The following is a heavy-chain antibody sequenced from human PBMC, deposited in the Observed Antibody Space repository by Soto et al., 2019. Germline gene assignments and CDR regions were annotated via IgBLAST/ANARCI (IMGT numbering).Heavy chain of an antibody. CDR1: GFTVSTKC. J-gene: IGHJ4*02. Sequence: GSLRLSCAASGFTVSTKCRSWVRQAPGKGLEWVSVIYSGGSTFYADSVRGRFTISRDNSKNTVNLQMNSLRAEDTAVYYCARDPWAADYWGQGTLVTVSS. D-gene: IGHD3-16*01. CDR3: ARDPWAADY. CDR2: IYSGGST. V-gene: IGHV3-66*01.